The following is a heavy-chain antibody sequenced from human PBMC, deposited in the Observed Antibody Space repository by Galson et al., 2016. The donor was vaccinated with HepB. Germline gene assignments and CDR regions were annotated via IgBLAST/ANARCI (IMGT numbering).Heavy chain of an antibody. D-gene: IGHD1/OR15-1a*01. CDR3: AKDFNFRDRSTSGTIYN. Sequence: SLRLSCAASGFTFDDYAMHWVRQGPGEGLEWVSLISGDGDSTYYADYVKGRFTISRDNSKNSLYLQMNSLRTEDTALYYCAKDFNFRDRSTSGTIYNWGQGTLVTVSP. CDR1: GFTFDDYA. J-gene: IGHJ4*02. CDR2: ISGDGDST. V-gene: IGHV3-43*02.